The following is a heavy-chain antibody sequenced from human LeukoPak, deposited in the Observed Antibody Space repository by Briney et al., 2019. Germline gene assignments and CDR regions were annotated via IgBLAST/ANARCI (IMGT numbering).Heavy chain of an antibody. CDR3: ARESVGLFRSVF. J-gene: IGHJ4*02. Sequence: ASVKVSCKASGYTFTKYYIQWVRQAPGQGLEWMGIINPSGGSASYAQRFQGRVTLTRDTSTSTVYMELSRLKSEDTAVYYCARESVGLFRSVFWGPGTPVTGSS. V-gene: IGHV1-46*01. CDR1: GYTFTKYY. CDR2: INPSGGSA. D-gene: IGHD5/OR15-5a*01.